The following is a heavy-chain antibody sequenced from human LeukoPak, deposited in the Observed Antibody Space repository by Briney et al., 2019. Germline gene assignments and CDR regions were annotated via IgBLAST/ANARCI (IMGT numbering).Heavy chain of an antibody. J-gene: IGHJ4*02. D-gene: IGHD1-26*01. CDR1: GYIFTNYG. Sequence: ASVKVSCKASGYIFTNYGINWVRQAPGQGLEWMGWISSYNGNTKYTQKLQDRVAMPTDPSTSTAYMELKTLRSDDTAVYFCARAGYSRFVDDLDYWGQGTLVTVSS. CDR2: ISSYNGNT. V-gene: IGHV1-18*01. CDR3: ARAGYSRFVDDLDY.